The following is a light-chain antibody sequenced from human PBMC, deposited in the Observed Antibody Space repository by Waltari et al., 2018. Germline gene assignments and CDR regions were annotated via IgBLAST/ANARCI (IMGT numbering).Light chain of an antibody. CDR2: DDS. Sequence: SYVLTQPPSVSVAPGTTARITRGGNNIGSNSVHWYQQKPGPAPVLVIYDDSDRPSGIPERFSGSNSGNTATLTISRVEAGDEADYYCQVWDSSSDQVFGGGTKLTVL. J-gene: IGLJ2*01. CDR3: QVWDSSSDQV. CDR1: NIGSNS. V-gene: IGLV3-21*04.